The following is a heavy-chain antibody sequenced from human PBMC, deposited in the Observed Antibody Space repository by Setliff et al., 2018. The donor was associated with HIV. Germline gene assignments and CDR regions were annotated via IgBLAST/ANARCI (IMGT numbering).Heavy chain of an antibody. D-gene: IGHD6-6*01. J-gene: IGHJ6*02. Sequence: GGSLRLSCAASGFTVSSNYMSWVRQAPGKGLEWVSAIYSGGSTYYADSVKGRFTISRDNSKNTLYLQMNSLRAEDTAVYYCASSSSSDLTYYYYGMDVWGQGTTVTVSS. V-gene: IGHV3-53*01. CDR2: IYSGGST. CDR3: ASSSSSDLTYYYYGMDV. CDR1: GFTVSSNY.